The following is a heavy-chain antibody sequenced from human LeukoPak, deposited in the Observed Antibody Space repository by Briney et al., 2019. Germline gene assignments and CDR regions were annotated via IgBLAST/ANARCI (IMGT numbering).Heavy chain of an antibody. CDR2: ISAYNGNT. D-gene: IGHD2-15*01. CDR1: GYTFTSYV. CDR3: ARVNIVVVVAASDTFDY. J-gene: IGHJ4*02. Sequence: ASVKVSCKASGYTFTSYVISWVRQAPGQGLEWMGWISAYNGNTNYAQKLQGRVTMTTDTSTSTAYMELRSLRSDDTAVYYCARVNIVVVVAASDTFDYWGQGTLVTVSS. V-gene: IGHV1-18*01.